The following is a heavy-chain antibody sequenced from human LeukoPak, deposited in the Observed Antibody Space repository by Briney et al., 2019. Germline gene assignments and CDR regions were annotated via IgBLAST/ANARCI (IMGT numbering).Heavy chain of an antibody. CDR1: GFTFSSYA. CDR3: ARDGDTAMSRRFSDY. V-gene: IGHV3-30*04. D-gene: IGHD5-18*01. J-gene: IGHJ4*02. CDR2: ISYDGSNK. Sequence: GGSLRLSCAASGFTFSSYAMHWVRQAPGKGLEWVAVISYDGSNKYYADSVKGRFTISRDNSKNTLYLQMNSLRAEDTAVYYCARDGDTAMSRRFSDYWGQGTLVTVSS.